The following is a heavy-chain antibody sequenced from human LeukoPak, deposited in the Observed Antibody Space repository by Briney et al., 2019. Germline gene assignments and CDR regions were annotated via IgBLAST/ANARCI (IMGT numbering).Heavy chain of an antibody. Sequence: ASVKVSCKASGYTFTKYYMHWVRQAPGQGLEWMGIINPSGGSTSYAQRFQGRVTMTRDTSTSTVYMELSSLRSEDTAVYYCARDPGTLLWFGELFGWFDPWGQGTLVTVSS. CDR1: GYTFTKYY. CDR3: ARDPGTLLWFGELFGWFDP. D-gene: IGHD3-10*01. V-gene: IGHV1-46*01. J-gene: IGHJ5*02. CDR2: INPSGGST.